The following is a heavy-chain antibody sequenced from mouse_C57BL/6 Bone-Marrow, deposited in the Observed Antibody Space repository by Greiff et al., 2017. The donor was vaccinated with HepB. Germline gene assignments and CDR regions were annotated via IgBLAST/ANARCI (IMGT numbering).Heavy chain of an antibody. D-gene: IGHD2-1*01. V-gene: IGHV14-4*01. CDR1: GFNIKDDY. J-gene: IGHJ2*01. Sequence: EVKLMESGAELVRPGASVKLSCTASGFNIKDDYMHWVKQRPEQGLEWIGWIDPENGDTEYASKFQGKATITADTSSNTAYLQLSSLTSEDTAVDYCTTLPYGNYRYFDYWGQGTTLTVSS. CDR3: TTLPYGNYRYFDY. CDR2: IDPENGDT.